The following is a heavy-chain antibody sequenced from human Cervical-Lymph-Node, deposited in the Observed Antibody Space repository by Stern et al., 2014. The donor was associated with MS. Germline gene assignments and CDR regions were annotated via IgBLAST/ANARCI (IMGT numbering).Heavy chain of an antibody. J-gene: IGHJ6*02. CDR3: WGTAYGMDV. D-gene: IGHD6-13*01. CDR1: GGSISSGGYY. Sequence: QVQLQESGPGLVKPSQTLSLTCTVSGGSISSGGYYWSWIRQHPGKGLVWNGYIYYSGTTYYNPSLKRRVTTTVDTAKKHIYMELSSVTAADTAVYYCWGTAYGMDVWGQGTTVTVSS. CDR2: IYYSGTT. V-gene: IGHV4-31*08.